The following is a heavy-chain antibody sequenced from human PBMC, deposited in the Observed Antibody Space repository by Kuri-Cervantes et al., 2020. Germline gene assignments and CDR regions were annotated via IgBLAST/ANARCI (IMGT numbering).Heavy chain of an antibody. V-gene: IGHV3-30-3*01. Sequence: GESLKISCAASGFNLRSYAMHWVRQAPGKGLEWVAALSYDGSNKYYADSVKGRFTISRDNSKNTLYLQMNSLRAEDTAVYYCARSNIAAAGTNFDYWGQGTLVTVSS. CDR3: ARSNIAAAGTNFDY. CDR1: GFNLRSYA. J-gene: IGHJ4*02. CDR2: LSYDGSNK. D-gene: IGHD6-13*01.